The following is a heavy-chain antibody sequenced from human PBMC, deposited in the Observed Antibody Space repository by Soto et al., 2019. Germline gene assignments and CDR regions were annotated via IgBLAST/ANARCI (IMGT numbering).Heavy chain of an antibody. CDR1: GFTFSSYW. CDR3: AREQPQDIVATITYDY. CDR2: IKQDGSEK. J-gene: IGHJ4*02. Sequence: GGSLRLSCAASGFTFSSYWMSWVRQAPGKGLEWVANIKQDGSEKYYVDSVKGRFTISRDNAKNSLYLQMNSLRAEDTAVYYCAREQPQDIVATITYDYWGQGTLVTVS. V-gene: IGHV3-7*03. D-gene: IGHD5-12*01.